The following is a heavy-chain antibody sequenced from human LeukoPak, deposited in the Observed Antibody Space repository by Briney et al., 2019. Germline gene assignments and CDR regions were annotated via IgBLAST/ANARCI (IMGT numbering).Heavy chain of an antibody. CDR3: ARDQGYYGSGSYYYGY. J-gene: IGHJ4*02. Sequence: ASVKVSCKASGGTFSSYAISWVRQAPGQGLEWMGRTIPIFGTANYEQKFQGRVTITTDESTCTAYMELSSLRSEDTAVYYCARDQGYYGSGSYYYGYWGQGTLVTVSS. CDR1: GGTFSSYA. V-gene: IGHV1-69*05. CDR2: TIPIFGTA. D-gene: IGHD3-10*01.